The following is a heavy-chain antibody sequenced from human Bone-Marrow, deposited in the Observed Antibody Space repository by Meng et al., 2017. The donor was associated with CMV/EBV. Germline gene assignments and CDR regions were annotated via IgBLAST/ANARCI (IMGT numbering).Heavy chain of an antibody. V-gene: IGHV3-23*01. Sequence: GRSLKISCAASGFTFSSYWMSWVRQAPGKGLEWVSAISGSGGSTYYADSVKGRFTISRDNSKNTLYLQMNSLRAEDTAVYYCAKETRGSIDYWGQGTLVTVSS. CDR2: ISGSGGST. CDR1: GFTFSSYW. CDR3: AKETRGSIDY. J-gene: IGHJ4*02. D-gene: IGHD3-10*01.